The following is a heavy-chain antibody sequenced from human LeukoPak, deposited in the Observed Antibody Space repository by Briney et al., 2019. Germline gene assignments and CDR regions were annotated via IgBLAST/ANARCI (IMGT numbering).Heavy chain of an antibody. J-gene: IGHJ4*02. V-gene: IGHV3-74*01. CDR1: GFSLSSYW. Sequence: GESLRLSCAASGFSLSSYWMHWVRQVPGKGLVWVSRINSDGSSTSYADSAKGRCSISRDNAKNTLYLQMNSLRAEDTAVYFCARGSYYFDYWGQGTLVTVSS. CDR2: INSDGSST. CDR3: ARGSYYFDY. D-gene: IGHD1-26*01.